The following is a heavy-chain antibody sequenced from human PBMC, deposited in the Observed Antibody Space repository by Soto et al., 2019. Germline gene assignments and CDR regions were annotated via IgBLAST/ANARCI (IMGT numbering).Heavy chain of an antibody. J-gene: IGHJ6*02. CDR1: VFTFNTYS. V-gene: IGHV3-21*01. Sequence: LRLSCAASVFTFNTYSMSWVRQAPGKGLEWGSSISSSGTYTYYSDSLKGRITISRDNANNSLYLQMDSLTAEDTAIYFCARGGRASGYDFYYYGMDVWGQGTKVTVSS. D-gene: IGHD5-12*01. CDR2: ISSSGTYT. CDR3: ARGGRASGYDFYYYGMDV.